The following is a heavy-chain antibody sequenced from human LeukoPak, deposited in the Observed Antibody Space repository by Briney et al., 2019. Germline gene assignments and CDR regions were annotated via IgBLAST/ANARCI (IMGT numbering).Heavy chain of an antibody. CDR2: IIPLFGTA. CDR3: ARVDRYHFYLDV. CDR1: GGTFNTYT. Sequence: ASVKVSCKASGGTFNTYTITWVRQAPGQGLEGMGGIIPLFGTANFAQKFQGRVTLTTDESTSTAYMELSSLISEDTAIYYCARVDRYHFYLDVWGKGTTVTVSS. J-gene: IGHJ6*03. V-gene: IGHV1-69*05.